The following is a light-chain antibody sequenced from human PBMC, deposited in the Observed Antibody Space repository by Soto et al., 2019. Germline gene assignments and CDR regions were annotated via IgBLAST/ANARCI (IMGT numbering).Light chain of an antibody. CDR3: QQYSTSVT. J-gene: IGKJ1*01. V-gene: IGKV1-5*01. CDR1: QSIIPW. CDR2: GAS. Sequence: DIQMTQSPSTLSASGGDTVTIACRASQSIIPWLAWYQQKPGKAPKLLIYGASSLEGGVPSRFSGSGSGTDFTLTISSLQPDDFATYYCQQYSTSVTFGQGTKVDIK.